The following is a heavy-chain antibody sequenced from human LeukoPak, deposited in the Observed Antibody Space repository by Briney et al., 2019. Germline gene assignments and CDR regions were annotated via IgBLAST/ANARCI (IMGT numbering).Heavy chain of an antibody. CDR1: GGTFNHFG. CDR3: ARALLVPLDAFDI. V-gene: IGHV1-69*04. CDR2: IIPILDLT. D-gene: IGHD2-2*01. J-gene: IGHJ3*02. Sequence: ASVKVSCKASGGTFNHFGINWVRQAPGQGLEWMGRIIPILDLTKYAPKIQDRVTITADKSTSTAYMELNSLRSEDTAVYYCARALLVPLDAFDIWGQGTMVTVSS.